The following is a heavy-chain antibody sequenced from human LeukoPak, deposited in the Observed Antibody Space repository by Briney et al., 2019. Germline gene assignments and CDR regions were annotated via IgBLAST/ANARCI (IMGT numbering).Heavy chain of an antibody. CDR1: GGTFSSYA. D-gene: IGHD6-13*01. CDR2: IIPIFGTA. V-gene: IGHV1-69*06. Sequence: GASVKVSCKASGGTFSSYAISWVRQAPGQGLEWMGGIIPIFGTANYAQKFQGRVTITADKSTSTAYMELSSLRSEDTAVYYCARVQGSWYEENWFDPWSQGTLVTVSS. CDR3: ARVQGSWYEENWFDP. J-gene: IGHJ5*02.